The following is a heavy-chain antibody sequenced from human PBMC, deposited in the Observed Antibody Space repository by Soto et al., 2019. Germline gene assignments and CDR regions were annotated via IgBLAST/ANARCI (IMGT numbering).Heavy chain of an antibody. CDR2: IIPIFGTA. D-gene: IGHD6-19*01. CDR1: RVSFSKFI. Sequence: SVKVSCKASRVSFSKFIVTWLRQAPGLGLEWVGGIIPIFGTANYAQKFQGRVTITADESTSTSYMEVNNLRSEDTAVYYCAKVRYSSPMGYYYGMDVWGQGTTVTVSS. CDR3: AKVRYSSPMGYYYGMDV. J-gene: IGHJ6*02. V-gene: IGHV1-69*13.